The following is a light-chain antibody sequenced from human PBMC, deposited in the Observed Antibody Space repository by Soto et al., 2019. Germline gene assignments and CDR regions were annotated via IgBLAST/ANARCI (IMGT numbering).Light chain of an antibody. CDR1: SSDTGNYNY. CDR2: EVS. Sequence: QSSLTQPASVSGFPGQSITISCAGTSSDTGNYNYVSWYQQHPGKAPKLMIYEVSNRPSGVSNRFSGSKSGNTASLTLSGLQAEDEADYYCSSYTSSSTLNYVFGTGTKVTV. J-gene: IGLJ1*01. V-gene: IGLV2-14*01. CDR3: SSYTSSSTLNYV.